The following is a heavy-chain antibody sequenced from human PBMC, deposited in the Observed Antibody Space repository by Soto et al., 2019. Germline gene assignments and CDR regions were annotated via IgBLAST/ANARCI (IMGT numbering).Heavy chain of an antibody. CDR1: GFTFSSYS. CDR2: ISSSSSYI. J-gene: IGHJ6*02. D-gene: IGHD5-18*01. CDR3: ARDRYSYGYPADGMDV. V-gene: IGHV3-21*01. Sequence: EVQLVESGGGLVKPGGSLRLSCAASGFTFSSYSMNWVRQAPGKGLEWVSSISSSSSYIYYADSVKGRFTISRDNAKNLLYLQMNSLRAEDTAVYYCARDRYSYGYPADGMDVWGQGTTVTVSS.